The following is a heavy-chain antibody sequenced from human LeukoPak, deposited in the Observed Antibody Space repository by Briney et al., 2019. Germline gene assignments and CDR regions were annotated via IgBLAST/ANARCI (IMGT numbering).Heavy chain of an antibody. CDR3: ARDPAVYGDYAAFDI. V-gene: IGHV4-31*03. CDR1: GGSISSGGYY. CDR2: IYYSGST. D-gene: IGHD4-17*01. J-gene: IGHJ3*02. Sequence: SQTLSLTCTVSGGSISSGGYYWSWIRQHPGKGLEWIGYIYYSGSTYYNPSLKGRVTISVDTSKNQFSLKLSSVTAADTAVYYCARDPAVYGDYAAFDIWGQGTMVTVSS.